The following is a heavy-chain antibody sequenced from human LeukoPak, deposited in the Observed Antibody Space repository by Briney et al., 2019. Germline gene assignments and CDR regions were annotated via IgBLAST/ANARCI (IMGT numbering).Heavy chain of an antibody. CDR1: GFPFGDYA. J-gene: IGHJ4*02. CDR3: AKPELPGYSSSRYFDY. Sequence: GGSLRLSCTASGFPFGDYAMSWFRQAPGKGLEWVAFIRYDGSNKYYADSVKGRFTISRDNSKNTLYLQMNSLRAEDTAVYYCAKPELPGYSSSRYFDYWGQGTLVTVSS. V-gene: IGHV3-30*02. D-gene: IGHD6-13*01. CDR2: IRYDGSNK.